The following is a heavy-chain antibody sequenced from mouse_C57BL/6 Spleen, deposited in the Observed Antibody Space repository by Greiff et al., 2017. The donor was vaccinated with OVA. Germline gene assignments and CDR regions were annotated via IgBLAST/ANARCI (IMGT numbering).Heavy chain of an antibody. V-gene: IGHV1-64*01. Sequence: QVQLQQPGAELVKPGASVTLSCKASGYTFTSYWMHWVKQRPGQGLEWIGMIHPNSGSTNYNAKFKSKATLTVDKSSSTAYLQLSSLTSEDSAVYYWARGYDGKGWYFDVWGTGTTVTVSS. CDR2: IHPNSGST. D-gene: IGHD2-14*01. CDR1: GYTFTSYW. CDR3: ARGYDGKGWYFDV. J-gene: IGHJ1*03.